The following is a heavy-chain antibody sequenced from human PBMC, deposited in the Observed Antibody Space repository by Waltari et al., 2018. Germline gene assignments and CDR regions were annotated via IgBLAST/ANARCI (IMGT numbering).Heavy chain of an antibody. CDR2: INHRGRT. CDR3: ARDYRIGGVYSSSWRTYYYYGMDV. Sequence: QVQLQQWGAGLLKPSETLSLTCAVYGGSFSGYYWSWIRQPPGKGLEWNGEINHRGRTNATPSLKSRVTISVDTSKNQFSLKLSTGTAADTAVYYCARDYRIGGVYSSSWRTYYYYGMDVWGQGTTVTVSS. CDR1: GGSFSGYY. D-gene: IGHD6-13*01. J-gene: IGHJ6*02. V-gene: IGHV4-34*01.